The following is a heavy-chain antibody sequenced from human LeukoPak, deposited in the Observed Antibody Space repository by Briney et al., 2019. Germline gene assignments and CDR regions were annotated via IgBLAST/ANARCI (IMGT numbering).Heavy chain of an antibody. CDR1: GYTFTSYA. CDR2: ISAYNGNT. CDR3: ARDSRGGSPRYSVDV. V-gene: IGHV1-18*01. D-gene: IGHD2-15*01. J-gene: IGHJ6*02. Sequence: GASVKVSCKASGYTFTSYAISWVRQAPGQGLEWMGWISAYNGNTNYAQKLQGRVTMTTDTSTSTAYMELRSLRSDDTAVYYCARDSRGGSPRYSVDVWGQGTTVTVSS.